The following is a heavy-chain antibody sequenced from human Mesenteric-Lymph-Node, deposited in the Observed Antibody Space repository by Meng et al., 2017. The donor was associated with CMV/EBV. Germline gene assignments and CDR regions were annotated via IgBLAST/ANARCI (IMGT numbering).Heavy chain of an antibody. CDR3: ARMMHSSSCFDY. D-gene: IGHD6-6*01. CDR2: IDWDDDK. V-gene: IGHV2-70D*14. Sequence: SGPTLVKPTQTLTLTCTFSGFSLSTSGMRVSWIRQPPGKALEWLARIDWDDDKFYSTSLKTRLTISKDTSKNQVVLTMTNMDPVDTATYYCARMMHSSSCFDYWGQGTLVTVSS. J-gene: IGHJ4*02. CDR1: GFSLSTSGMR.